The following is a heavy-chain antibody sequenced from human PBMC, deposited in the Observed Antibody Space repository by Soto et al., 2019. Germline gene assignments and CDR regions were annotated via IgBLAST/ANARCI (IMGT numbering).Heavy chain of an antibody. Sequence: GGSLRLSCAASGFTFSSYGMHWVRQAPGKGLEWVAVISYDGSNKYYADSVKGRFTISRDNSKNTLYLQMNSLRAEDTAVYYCAKDASVKYSSGWLDYWGQGTLVTVSS. D-gene: IGHD6-19*01. CDR1: GFTFSSYG. J-gene: IGHJ4*02. CDR3: AKDASVKYSSGWLDY. CDR2: ISYDGSNK. V-gene: IGHV3-30*18.